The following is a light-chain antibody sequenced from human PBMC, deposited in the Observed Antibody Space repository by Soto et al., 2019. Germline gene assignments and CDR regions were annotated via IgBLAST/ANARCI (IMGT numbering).Light chain of an antibody. V-gene: IGKV3-15*01. CDR1: QSLTDN. J-gene: IGKJ1*01. Sequence: IVMTRSPDTLAVAPGLTVTLSVIASQSLTDNLAWYQQKPGQPPRLLIFRASTRASGIPARFSGGGSGTEFTLTISRLQSEDFAVYYCQQYGNWPPWTFGPGTKVDIK. CDR2: RAS. CDR3: QQYGNWPPWT.